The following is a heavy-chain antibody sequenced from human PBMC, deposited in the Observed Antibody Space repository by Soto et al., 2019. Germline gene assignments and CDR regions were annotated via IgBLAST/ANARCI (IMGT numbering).Heavy chain of an antibody. CDR2: ISSSGNTI. V-gene: IGHV3-11*04. CDR1: GFTFSDHY. CDR3: ARDQYYYDSSGYFY. Sequence: GGSLRLSCAASGFTFSDHYMSWIRQAPGKGLEWVSYISSSGNTIYYADSVKGRFTMSRDNAENSLNLQMNSLRAEDTAVYYCARDQYYYDSSGYFYWGQGTLVTVSS. J-gene: IGHJ4*02. D-gene: IGHD3-22*01.